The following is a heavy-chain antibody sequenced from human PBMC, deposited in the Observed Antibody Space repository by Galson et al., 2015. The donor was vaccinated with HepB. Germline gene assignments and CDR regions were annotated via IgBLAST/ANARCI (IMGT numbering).Heavy chain of an antibody. CDR2: IDPSDSYT. CDR3: TRSQSRVFIPDY. D-gene: IGHD3-3*01. V-gene: IGHV5-10-1*01. Sequence: QSGAEVKKPGESLRISCKGSGYSFTNYWITWVRQMPGKGLEWMGKIDPSDSYTNYSPSFQGHVTISADKSISTAYLQWSSLKASDTAMYYCTRSQSRVFIPDYWGQGTLVTVSS. J-gene: IGHJ4*02. CDR1: GYSFTNYW.